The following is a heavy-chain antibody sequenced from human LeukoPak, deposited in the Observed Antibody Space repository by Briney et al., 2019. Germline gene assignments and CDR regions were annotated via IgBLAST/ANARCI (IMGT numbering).Heavy chain of an antibody. Sequence: GASVKVSCKASGYTFTSYGLSWVRQAPGQGLEWMGWISAYNGNTNYAQKFQGRVTMTTDTSTSTAYMELRSLRSDDTAVYYCARGIGRFGELFDAYDIWGQGTRVSVSS. CDR3: ARGIGRFGELFDAYDI. J-gene: IGHJ1*01. V-gene: IGHV1-18*01. D-gene: IGHD3-10*01. CDR1: GYTFTSYG. CDR2: ISAYNGNT.